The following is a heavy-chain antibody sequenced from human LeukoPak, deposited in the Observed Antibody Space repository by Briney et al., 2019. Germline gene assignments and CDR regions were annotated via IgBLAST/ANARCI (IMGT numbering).Heavy chain of an antibody. CDR3: AKDRAIGFAESDGMDV. CDR1: GLIFRNYA. V-gene: IGHV3-23*01. CDR2: ISGDGTET. D-gene: IGHD3-10*01. Sequence: GSLRLSCTASGLIFRNYAMTWVRQAPRKGLEWVSTISGDGTETFYADSVKGRFTISRDNSKNTLYLQMNSLRAEDTAVYYCAKDRAIGFAESDGMDVWGQGTTVTVSS. J-gene: IGHJ6*02.